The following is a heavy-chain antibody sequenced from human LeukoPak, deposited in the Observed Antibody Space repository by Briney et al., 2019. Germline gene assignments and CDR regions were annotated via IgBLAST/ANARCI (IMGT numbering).Heavy chain of an antibody. J-gene: IGHJ3*02. CDR2: IYYSGST. V-gene: IGHV4-61*01. CDR3: ARDKDAFDI. CDR1: GGSVSSGSYY. Sequence: SETLSLTCTVSGGSVSSGSYYWSWTRHPPGEGLEWIGYIYYSGSTNYNPSLKSRVTISVDTSKNQFSLKLSSVTAADTAVYYCARDKDAFDIWGQGTMVTVSS.